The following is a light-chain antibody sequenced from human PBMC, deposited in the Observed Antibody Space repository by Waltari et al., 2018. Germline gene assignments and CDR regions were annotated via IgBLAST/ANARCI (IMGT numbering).Light chain of an antibody. Sequence: QSALTQPPSASGSPGQSVTISCTGTSSDVGGYNYVPWHKQHPGKAPKPMIYDVSKRPSGFPDRFSGSKSGNTASLTVSGLQAEDEADYYCSSYAGSNNLVVFGGGTKLTVL. CDR2: DVS. CDR1: SSDVGGYNY. V-gene: IGLV2-8*01. J-gene: IGLJ2*01. CDR3: SSYAGSNNLVV.